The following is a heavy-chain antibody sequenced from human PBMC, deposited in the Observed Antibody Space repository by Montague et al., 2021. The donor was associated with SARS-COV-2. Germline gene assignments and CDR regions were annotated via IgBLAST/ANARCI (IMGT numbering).Heavy chain of an antibody. J-gene: IGHJ4*02. CDR1: GDSITSDVSY. CDR2: IYTTGST. D-gene: IGHD1-26*01. Sequence: TLSLTCTVSGDSITSDVSYWSWIRQPAGKGLEWIGRIYTTGSTNYNPSLKSRLTISLDTSKNQFSLKLSSVTAADTAVYYCAREDFRWDFGCWGQGTLVTVSS. CDR3: AREDFRWDFGC. V-gene: IGHV4-61*02.